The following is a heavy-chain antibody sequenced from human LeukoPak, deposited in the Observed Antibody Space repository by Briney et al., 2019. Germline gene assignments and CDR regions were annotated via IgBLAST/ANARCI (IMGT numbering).Heavy chain of an antibody. Sequence: SETLSLTCTVSGGSITKYYWSWIRQPPGKGLEWIGYISYSGNTKYNPSLKSRVTMSVDSSKNQFSLKLSSVTAADTAVYYCARDRASFDFWSGYYFWGQGTLVTVSS. D-gene: IGHD3-3*01. V-gene: IGHV4-59*01. CDR3: ARDRASFDFWSGYYF. CDR2: ISYSGNT. CDR1: GGSITKYY. J-gene: IGHJ4*02.